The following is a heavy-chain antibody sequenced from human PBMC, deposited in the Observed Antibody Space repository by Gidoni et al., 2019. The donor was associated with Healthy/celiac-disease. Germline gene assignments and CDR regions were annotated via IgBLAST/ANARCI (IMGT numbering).Heavy chain of an antibody. Sequence: QMQLVQSGPEVKKPGTSVKVSCKASGFTFTSSAMQWVRQARGQRLEWIGWIVVGSGNTNYAQKFQERVTITRDMSTSTAYMELSSLRSEDTAVYYCAADRTAAAGSPRYYYYGMDVWGQGTTVTVSS. D-gene: IGHD6-13*01. V-gene: IGHV1-58*02. J-gene: IGHJ6*02. CDR2: IVVGSGNT. CDR1: GFTFTSSA. CDR3: AADRTAAAGSPRYYYYGMDV.